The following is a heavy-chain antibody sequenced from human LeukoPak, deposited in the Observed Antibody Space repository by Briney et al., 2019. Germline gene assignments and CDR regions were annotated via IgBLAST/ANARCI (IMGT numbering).Heavy chain of an antibody. CDR2: INHSGST. CDR1: GGSFSGYY. Sequence: SETLSLTCAVYGGSFSGYYWSWIRQPPGKGLEWIGEINHSGSTNYNPSLKSRVTISVDTSKNQFSLKLSSVTAADTAVYYCARVQDSSGLNWFDPWGQGTLVTVSS. J-gene: IGHJ5*02. CDR3: ARVQDSSGLNWFDP. D-gene: IGHD3-22*01. V-gene: IGHV4-34*09.